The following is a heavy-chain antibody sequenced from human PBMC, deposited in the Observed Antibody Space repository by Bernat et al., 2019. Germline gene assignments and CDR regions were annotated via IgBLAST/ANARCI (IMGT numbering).Heavy chain of an antibody. J-gene: IGHJ6*03. CDR2: IWYDGGNK. V-gene: IGHV3-33*01. CDR3: ARSYENNHYSYYMDV. D-gene: IGHD1-20*01. Sequence: QVQLVESGGGVVQPGRSLRLSCAASGFTLSSYGMHWVRQAPGKGLEWVAVIWYDGGNKYYADSVQGRFTISRDNSKNTMYLQMNSLRAEDTAVYYCARSYENNHYSYYMDVWGKGTTVTVSS. CDR1: GFTLSSYG.